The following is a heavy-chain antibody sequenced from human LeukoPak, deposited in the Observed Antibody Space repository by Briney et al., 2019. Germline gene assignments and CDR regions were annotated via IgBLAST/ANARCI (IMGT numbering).Heavy chain of an antibody. CDR2: INPSGGST. V-gene: IGHV1-46*01. CDR3: ARGNYYVLDY. J-gene: IGHJ4*02. CDR1: GYTFTSYC. Sequence: ASVKVSCKTSGYTFTSYCMHWVRLAPGQGLEWMGMINPSGGSTNYSQKFQGRVTMTRDTSTRTVYMELSSLRSEDTAVYYCARGNYYVLDYWGQGTLVTVSS. D-gene: IGHD3-10*02.